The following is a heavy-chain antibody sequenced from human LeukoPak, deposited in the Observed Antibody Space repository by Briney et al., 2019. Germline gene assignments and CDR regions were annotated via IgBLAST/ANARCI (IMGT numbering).Heavy chain of an antibody. V-gene: IGHV4-61*01. CDR2: IYYSGST. CDR1: AGSVLSGSYD. Sequence: SETLSLTCTVSAGSVLSGSYDWRWIRQPPGKGLDWVGYIYYSGSTNYNPSLKSRVTISVDTSKNQFSLKLSSVTAADTAVYYCARDLITGTVRFDPWGQGTLVTVSS. J-gene: IGHJ5*02. CDR3: ARDLITGTVRFDP. D-gene: IGHD1-7*01.